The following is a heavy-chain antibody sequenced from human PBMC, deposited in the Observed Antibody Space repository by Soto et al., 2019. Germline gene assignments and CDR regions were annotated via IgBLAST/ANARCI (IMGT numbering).Heavy chain of an antibody. D-gene: IGHD5-12*01. CDR1: GASIPYGGYS. V-gene: IGHV4-30-2*01. CDR2: SSHLENT. J-gene: IGHJ4*02. CDR3: ARGGGYDRFDY. Sequence: QLQLHQSGSGLVKASQTLSLTCTFSGASIPYGGYSWSWIRQPPGKGLEWIGYSSHLENTFYNPSFQSRLTLSIDRSKTQFSLQLASMPAADTAVYYCARGGGYDRFDYAGQGTLVTVAS.